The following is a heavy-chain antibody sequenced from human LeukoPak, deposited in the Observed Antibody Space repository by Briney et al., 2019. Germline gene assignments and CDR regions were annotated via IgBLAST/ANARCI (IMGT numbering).Heavy chain of an antibody. CDR2: ISYDGSNK. Sequence: HPGMSLRLSCAASGFTFSSYAMHWVRQAPGKGLEWVAVISYDGSNKYYADSVKGRFTISRDNSKNTLYLQMNSLRAEDTAVYYCARDLVGAFDYWGQGTLVTVSS. CDR3: ARDLVGAFDY. D-gene: IGHD1-26*01. J-gene: IGHJ4*02. CDR1: GFTFSSYA. V-gene: IGHV3-30*04.